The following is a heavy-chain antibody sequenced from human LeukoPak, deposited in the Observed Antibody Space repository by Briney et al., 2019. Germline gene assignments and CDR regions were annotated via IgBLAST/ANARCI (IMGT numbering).Heavy chain of an antibody. V-gene: IGHV3-30*18. Sequence: PGGSLRLSCAASGFTFSSYGMHWVRQAPGKGLEWVAVISYDGSNKYYADSVKGRFTISRDNSKNTLYLQMNSLRAEDTAVYYCAKDADIVATWSDYWGQGTLVTVSS. D-gene: IGHD5-12*01. J-gene: IGHJ4*02. CDR3: AKDADIVATWSDY. CDR2: ISYDGSNK. CDR1: GFTFSSYG.